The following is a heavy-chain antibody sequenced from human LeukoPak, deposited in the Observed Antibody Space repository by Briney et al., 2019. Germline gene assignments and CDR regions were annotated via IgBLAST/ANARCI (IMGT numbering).Heavy chain of an antibody. CDR1: GGSFSGYY. Sequence: PSETLSLTCAVCGGSFSGYYWSWIRQPPGKGLEWIGEINHSGSTNYNPSLKSRVTISVDTSKNQFSLKLSSVTAADTAVYYCAREEGDTMVRTIYYFDYWGQGTLVTVSS. CDR2: INHSGST. CDR3: AREEGDTMVRTIYYFDY. D-gene: IGHD3-10*01. J-gene: IGHJ4*02. V-gene: IGHV4-34*01.